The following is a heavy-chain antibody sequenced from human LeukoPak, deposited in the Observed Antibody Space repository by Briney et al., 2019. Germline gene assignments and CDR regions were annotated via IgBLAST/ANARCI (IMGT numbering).Heavy chain of an antibody. J-gene: IGHJ4*01. CDR3: AKDPLSGYYFFDS. D-gene: IGHD3-22*01. Sequence: GGSLRLSCAASGFTFSSYAMNWVRQAPGKGLEWVSTVDYSGGSTYYADSVKGRFTIPRDNSKNTPYLQMNSLRAEDTAVYYCAKDPLSGYYFFDSWGQGTLVTVSS. V-gene: IGHV3-23*05. CDR1: GFTFSSYA. CDR2: VDYSGGST.